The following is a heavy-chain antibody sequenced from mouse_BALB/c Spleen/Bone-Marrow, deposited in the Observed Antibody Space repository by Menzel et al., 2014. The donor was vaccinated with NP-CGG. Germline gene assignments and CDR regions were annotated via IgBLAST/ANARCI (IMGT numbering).Heavy chain of an antibody. D-gene: IGHD2-2*01. V-gene: IGHV2-2*02. CDR1: GFSLISYG. J-gene: IGHJ2*02. CDR3: ARRGLYGYDVDH. Sequence: VKLVESGPGLVQPSQSLSITCTVSGFSLISYGVHWVRQSPGKGLEWLGVIWSGGSTDYNVAFISRLSISKDNSKSQVFFKMNSLQANDAAIYYCARRGLYGYDVDHCGRGTSLTVSS. CDR2: IWSGGST.